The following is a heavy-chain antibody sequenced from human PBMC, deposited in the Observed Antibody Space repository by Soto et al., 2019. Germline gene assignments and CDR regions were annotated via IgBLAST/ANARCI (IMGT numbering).Heavy chain of an antibody. Sequence: QVQLVESGGGVVQPGRSLRLSCAASGFTFSSYGMHWVRQAPGKGLEWGAVISYDGSNKYYADSVKGRFTISRDNSKNTLYLQMNSLRAEDTAVYYCAKDSASGSTIFGVVISPFVLVGYMDVWGKGTTVTVSS. D-gene: IGHD3-3*01. V-gene: IGHV3-30*18. CDR1: GFTFSSYG. J-gene: IGHJ6*03. CDR2: ISYDGSNK. CDR3: AKDSASGSTIFGVVISPFVLVGYMDV.